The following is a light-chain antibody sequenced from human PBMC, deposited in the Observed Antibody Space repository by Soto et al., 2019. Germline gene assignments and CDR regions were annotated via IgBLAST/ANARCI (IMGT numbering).Light chain of an antibody. V-gene: IGKV3D-20*02. Sequence: IVLTQSPGTLALSPWERATLSCRASQSVSSSYLAWYQQKPGQAPRLLIYDAYNRATGIPPRFSGSGSGTDFTLTISSLEPEDSAVYYCQQRHMWPITVGQGTRLEIK. CDR1: QSVSSSY. J-gene: IGKJ5*01. CDR2: DAY. CDR3: QQRHMWPIT.